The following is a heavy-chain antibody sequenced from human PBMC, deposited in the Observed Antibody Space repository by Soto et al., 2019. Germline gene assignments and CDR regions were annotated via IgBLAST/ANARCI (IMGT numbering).Heavy chain of an antibody. CDR3: ARGVAIKDGYYYYGMDV. CDR1: GGTFSSYA. D-gene: IGHD2-15*01. CDR2: IIPIFGTA. Sequence: QVQLVQSGAEVKKPGSSVKVCCKASGGTFSSYAISWVRQAPGQGLEWMGGIIPIFGTANYAQKFQGRVTITADESTSTAYMELSSLRSEDTAVYYCARGVAIKDGYYYYGMDVWGQGTTVTVSS. J-gene: IGHJ6*02. V-gene: IGHV1-69*01.